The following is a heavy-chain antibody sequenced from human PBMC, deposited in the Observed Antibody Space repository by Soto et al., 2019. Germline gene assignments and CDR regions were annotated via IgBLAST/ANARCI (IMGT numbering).Heavy chain of an antibody. CDR3: ARGMAATGPCWYFDL. CDR1: GDSVSSGGYS. D-gene: IGHD6-13*01. CDR2: IYLSGST. J-gene: IGHJ2*01. Sequence: PSETLSLTCDVSGDSVSSGGYSWSWIRQPPGKGLEWIGNIYLSGSTDYNLSLKNRVAMSVDRSKNQYFLKLSSVTATDTAVYYCARGMAATGPCWYFDLWGPGTLVTVSS. V-gene: IGHV4-30-2*01.